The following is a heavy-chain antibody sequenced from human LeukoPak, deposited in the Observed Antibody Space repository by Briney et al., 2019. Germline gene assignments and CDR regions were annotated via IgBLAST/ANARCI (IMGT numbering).Heavy chain of an antibody. CDR1: GYTFSSYD. V-gene: IGHV1-18*01. Sequence: ASVKVSCKASGYTFSSYDITWVRQAPGQGLEWMGWISGYNGNTNYAQKLQGRVTMTTDTSTNTAYMELRSLRSDDTAVYYCARPSQGSFDYWGQGTLVTVSS. J-gene: IGHJ4*02. CDR3: ARPSQGSFDY. CDR2: ISGYNGNT.